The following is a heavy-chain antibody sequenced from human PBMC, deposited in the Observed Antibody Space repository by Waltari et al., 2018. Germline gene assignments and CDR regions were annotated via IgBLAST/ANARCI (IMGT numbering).Heavy chain of an antibody. CDR2: IYHSGST. V-gene: IGHV4-38-2*02. J-gene: IGHJ6*02. CDR3: ARDLVRGAAYYYYGMDV. CDR1: GYSISSGYY. D-gene: IGHD3-10*01. Sequence: QVQLQESGPGLVKPSETLSLTCAVSGYSISSGYYWGWIRQPPGKGLEWIGSIYHSGSTYYNPSLKSRVTISVDTSTSTVYMELSSLRSEDTAVYYCARDLVRGAAYYYYGMDVWGQGTTVTVSS.